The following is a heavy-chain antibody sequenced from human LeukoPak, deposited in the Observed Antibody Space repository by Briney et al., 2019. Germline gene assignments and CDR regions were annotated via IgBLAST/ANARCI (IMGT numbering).Heavy chain of an antibody. D-gene: IGHD6-6*01. CDR2: INVDGSRT. CDR1: GFTFSTSW. CDR3: RHGNSSGDY. V-gene: IGHV3-74*01. J-gene: IGHJ4*02. Sequence: GGSLRLSCMASGFTFSTSWMNWVRQPPGKGLVWVSRINVDGSRTVYADSVKGRFTISRDNAKNALYLQMNSLRAEDTAVYYCRHGNSSGDYWGQGTLVTVSS.